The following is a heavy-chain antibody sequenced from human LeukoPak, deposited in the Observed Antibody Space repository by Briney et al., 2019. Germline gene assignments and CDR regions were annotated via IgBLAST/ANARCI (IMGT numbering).Heavy chain of an antibody. D-gene: IGHD3-22*01. CDR1: GNTLTKLP. CDR2: FDPEDGET. Sequence: ASVKVSCKVSGNTLTKLPIHWVRQAPGKGLEWMGGFDPEDGETTYTRNFQGRVAMTEDTSTDTAYMELGSLRSEDTAIYYCATATDYEDSSGYSFDPWGQGTLVTVSS. V-gene: IGHV1-24*01. CDR3: ATATDYEDSSGYSFDP. J-gene: IGHJ5*02.